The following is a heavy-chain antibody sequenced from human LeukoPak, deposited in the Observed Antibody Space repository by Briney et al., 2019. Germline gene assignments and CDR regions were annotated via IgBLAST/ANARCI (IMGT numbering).Heavy chain of an antibody. V-gene: IGHV6-1*01. CDR1: GDSVSSNSAA. J-gene: IGHJ4*02. CDR3: AKDAGSGWSSFDY. Sequence: SQTLSLTCAISGDSVSSNSAAWNWIRQSPSRGLEWLGRTYYRSKWYNDYAVSMKSRITINPDTSKDQFSLQLYSLTPEDTAVYYCAKDAGSGWSSFDYWGQGTLVTVSS. CDR2: TYYRSKWYN. D-gene: IGHD6-19*01.